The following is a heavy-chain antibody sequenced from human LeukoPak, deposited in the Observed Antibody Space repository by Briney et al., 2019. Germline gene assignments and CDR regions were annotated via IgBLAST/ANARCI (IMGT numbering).Heavy chain of an antibody. Sequence: ASVKVSCKASGYTFTSYGISWVRQAPGQGVEWMGWISTYNGNTNYAQNLQGRVTMTTDTSTSTAYMELRSLRSDDTAVYYCARVMRRDGYNRPLDYWGQGTLVTVSS. J-gene: IGHJ4*02. CDR2: ISTYNGNT. CDR3: ARVMRRDGYNRPLDY. D-gene: IGHD5-24*01. CDR1: GYTFTSYG. V-gene: IGHV1-18*01.